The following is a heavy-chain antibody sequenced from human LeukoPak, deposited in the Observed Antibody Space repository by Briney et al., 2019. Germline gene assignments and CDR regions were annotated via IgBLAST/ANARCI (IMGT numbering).Heavy chain of an antibody. J-gene: IGHJ4*02. CDR2: INSDGSST. V-gene: IGHV3-74*01. D-gene: IGHD3/OR15-3a*01. CDR3: ARDGLDFDY. Sequence: AGGALRLSCAASGFTFSSYWMHWVRQASEKGLGWVSRINSDGSSTSYADSVKGRFTISRDNAKNTLYLQMNSLRAEDTAVYYCARDGLDFDYWGQGTLVTVSS. CDR1: GFTFSSYW.